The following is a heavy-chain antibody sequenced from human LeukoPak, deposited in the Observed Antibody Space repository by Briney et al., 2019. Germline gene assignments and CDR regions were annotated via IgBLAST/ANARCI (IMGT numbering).Heavy chain of an antibody. CDR2: IYYSGST. CDR3: ARRVVVVAATRYWYFDL. J-gene: IGHJ2*01. CDR1: GGSISSYY. Sequence: EPSETLSLTCTVSGGSISSYYWSWIRQPPGKGLEWIGYIYYSGSTNYNPSLKSRVTISVDTSKNQFSQKLSSVTAADTAVYYCARRVVVVAATRYWYFDLWGRGTLVTVSS. V-gene: IGHV4-59*08. D-gene: IGHD2-15*01.